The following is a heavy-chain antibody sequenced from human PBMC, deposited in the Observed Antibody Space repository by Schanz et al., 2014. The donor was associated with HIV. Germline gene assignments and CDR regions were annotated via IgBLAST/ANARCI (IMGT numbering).Heavy chain of an antibody. J-gene: IGHJ4*02. CDR3: ARGRYSGSYYNY. V-gene: IGHV1-8*02. Sequence: QVQLVQSGAEVKKPGTSVKLSCKASGDTFNSYALNWVRQAPGQGLEWMGWMNPKSGNTGYAQKFQGRVTMTRNTSISTAYMELSSLRSEDTAVYYCARGRYSGSYYNYWGQGTLVTVSS. CDR1: GDTFNSYA. D-gene: IGHD1-26*01. CDR2: MNPKSGNT.